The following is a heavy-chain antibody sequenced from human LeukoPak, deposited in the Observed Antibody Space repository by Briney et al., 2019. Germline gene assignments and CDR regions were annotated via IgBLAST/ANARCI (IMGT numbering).Heavy chain of an antibody. D-gene: IGHD3-10*01. Sequence: PGGSLRLSCAASGITFSNYEMNWVRQAPGKGLEWVSYINPGGSNRFYADSVKGRFTISRDNAKNSLYLQMNSLRAEDTAVYYCARGIPRKGYGSGFDEIDYWGQGTLVTVSS. V-gene: IGHV3-48*03. CDR1: GITFSNYE. CDR2: INPGGSNR. CDR3: ARGIPRKGYGSGFDEIDY. J-gene: IGHJ4*02.